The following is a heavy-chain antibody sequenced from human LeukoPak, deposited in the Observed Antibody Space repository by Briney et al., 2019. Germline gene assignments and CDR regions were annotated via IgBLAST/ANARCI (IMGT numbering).Heavy chain of an antibody. D-gene: IGHD3-10*01. CDR2: ISWGGGST. J-gene: IGHJ6*02. CDR1: GFTFDDYT. V-gene: IGHV3-43*01. CDR3: AIVGYYGSGSYYRSEDYYYYYGMDV. Sequence: GGSLRLSCAASGFTFDDYTMHWVRQAPGKGLEWVSLISWGGGSTYYADSVKGRFTISRDNSKNSLYLQMNSLRAEDTALYYCAIVGYYGSGSYYRSEDYYYYYGMDVWGQGTTVTVSS.